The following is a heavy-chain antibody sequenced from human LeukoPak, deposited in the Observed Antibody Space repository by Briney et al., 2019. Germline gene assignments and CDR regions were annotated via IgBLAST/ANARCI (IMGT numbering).Heavy chain of an antibody. CDR2: IYYSGST. J-gene: IGHJ4*02. CDR3: ATITIFGVVTLFDY. D-gene: IGHD3-3*01. V-gene: IGHV4-39*01. Sequence: SETLSLTCTVSGGSISSSSYYWCWIRQPPGKGLEWIGSIYYSGSTYYNPSLKSRVTISVDTSKNQFSLKLSSVTAADTAVYYCATITIFGVVTLFDYWGQGTLVTVSS. CDR1: GGSISSSSYY.